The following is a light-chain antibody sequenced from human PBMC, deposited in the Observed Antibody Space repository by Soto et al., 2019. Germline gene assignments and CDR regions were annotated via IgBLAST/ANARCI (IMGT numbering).Light chain of an antibody. J-gene: IGKJ1*01. CDR2: DAS. V-gene: IGKV1-5*01. Sequence: DIQMTQSPATLSASVGDSVTITCRASESITHWLAWYQQKPGKAPKFLIYDASSLESGVPSRFSGSGSGTEFTLTISSLQPDDFATYYCQHYDSFLGTFVTGNEV. CDR1: ESITHW. CDR3: QHYDSFLGT.